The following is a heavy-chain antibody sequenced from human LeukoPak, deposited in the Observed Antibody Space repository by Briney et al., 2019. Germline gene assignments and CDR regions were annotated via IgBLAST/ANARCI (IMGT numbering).Heavy chain of an antibody. D-gene: IGHD5-12*01. Sequence: PSETLSLTCSVSGVPIGSYHWNWLPQPSGKGLEWLGIVFNNGGPKHNPSLKSRVPICVVTSKNQVALKLSSVPAADTAVYYCVASYGGYVLDYWGQGALVIVSS. V-gene: IGHV4-59*01. J-gene: IGHJ4*02. CDR1: GVPIGSYH. CDR3: VASYGGYVLDY. CDR2: VFNNGGP.